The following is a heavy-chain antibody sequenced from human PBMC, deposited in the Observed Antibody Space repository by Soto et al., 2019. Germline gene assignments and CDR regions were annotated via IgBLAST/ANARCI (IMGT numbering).Heavy chain of an antibody. CDR2: FDPEDGET. D-gene: IGHD2-2*01. CDR3: ATTTLGYCSSTSCYGVDY. Sequence: QVQLVQSGAEVKKPGASVKVSCKVSGYTLTELSMHWVRQAPGKGLEWMGGFDPEDGETIYAQKFQGRVTMTEDTSTDTAYMELSSLRSEDTAVYYCATTTLGYCSSTSCYGVDYWGPGTLVTVSS. CDR1: GYTLTELS. V-gene: IGHV1-24*01. J-gene: IGHJ4*02.